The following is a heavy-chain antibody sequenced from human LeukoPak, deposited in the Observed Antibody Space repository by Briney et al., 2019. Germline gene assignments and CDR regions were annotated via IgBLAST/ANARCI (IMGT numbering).Heavy chain of an antibody. J-gene: IGHJ3*02. CDR2: ICASGGTT. CDR1: GFNLNRYG. Sequence: GFLRLFFSGSGFNLNRYGMTWVRQAPREGLELGSGICASGGTTYYADTVKGRFTISRDNSKNTLFLQMNSLRAEDTALYYCAKRPRDSSGYYLGAFDTWGQGTMVTVSS. V-gene: IGHV3-23*01. D-gene: IGHD3-22*01. CDR3: AKRPRDSSGYYLGAFDT.